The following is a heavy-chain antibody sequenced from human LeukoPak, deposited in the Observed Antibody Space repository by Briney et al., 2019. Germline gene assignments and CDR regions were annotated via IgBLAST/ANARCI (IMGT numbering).Heavy chain of an antibody. Sequence: ASVKVSCKASGYTFTVYYMHWVRQAPGQGLECLGWINPNSGGTNYAQKFQGRVTMTRDTSISTAYMELSRLRSDDTAVYYCARVYNWNYHYMDVWGKGTTVTVSS. V-gene: IGHV1-2*02. J-gene: IGHJ6*03. CDR2: INPNSGGT. D-gene: IGHD1-20*01. CDR1: GYTFTVYY. CDR3: ARVYNWNYHYMDV.